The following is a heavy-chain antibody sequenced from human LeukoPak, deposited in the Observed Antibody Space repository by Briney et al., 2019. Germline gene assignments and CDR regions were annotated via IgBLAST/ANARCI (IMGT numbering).Heavy chain of an antibody. J-gene: IGHJ4*02. D-gene: IGHD4-17*01. Sequence: PGGSLRLSCAVSGFTFSSYSMNWVRQAPGEGLEWVSYITGSSSIIHYADSVKGRFTISRDNAKNSLYLQMNSLRDEDTAVYYCARDHDYGFDYWGQGILVTVSS. CDR1: GFTFSSYS. CDR3: ARDHDYGFDY. V-gene: IGHV3-48*02. CDR2: ITGSSSII.